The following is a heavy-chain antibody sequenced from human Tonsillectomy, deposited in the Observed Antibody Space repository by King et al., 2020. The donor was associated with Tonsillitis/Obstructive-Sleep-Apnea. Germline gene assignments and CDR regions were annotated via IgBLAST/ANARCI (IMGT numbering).Heavy chain of an antibody. CDR1: GGSISSGGYY. D-gene: IGHD3-3*01. Sequence: QLQESGPGLVKPSQTLSLTCTVSGGSISSGGYYWSWIRQHPGKGLEWIGYIYYSGSTYYNPSLKSRVTISVDTSKNQFSLKLSSVTAADTAVYYCARAFGDFWSGPRHLGGRGWFDPWGQGTLVTVSS. CDR2: IYYSGST. J-gene: IGHJ5*02. CDR3: ARAFGDFWSGPRHLGGRGWFDP. V-gene: IGHV4-31*03.